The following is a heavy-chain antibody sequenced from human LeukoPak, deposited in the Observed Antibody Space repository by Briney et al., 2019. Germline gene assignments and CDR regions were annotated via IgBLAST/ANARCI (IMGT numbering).Heavy chain of an antibody. CDR3: AREWHDYGGDSGGY. CDR1: GFTFSSYS. V-gene: IGHV3-7*01. CDR2: IKEDGREV. J-gene: IGHJ4*02. Sequence: PGGSLRLSCAASGFTFSSYSMNWVRQAPGKGLEWVASIKEDGREVHYVDSVRGRFTLSRDNAKNLLYLEMNSLRGDDTAVYYCAREWHDYGGDSGGYWGQGTLVTVSS. D-gene: IGHD4-23*01.